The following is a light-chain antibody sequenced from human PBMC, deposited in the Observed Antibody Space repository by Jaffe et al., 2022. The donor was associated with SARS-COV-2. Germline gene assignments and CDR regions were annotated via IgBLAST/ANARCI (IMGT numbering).Light chain of an antibody. V-gene: IGLV2-14*01. CDR3: SSYTSSIALV. J-gene: IGLJ2*01. Sequence: QSALTQPASVSGSPGQSITISCTGTSNDVGGYNYVSWYQQHPGKAPKLMIYDVSSRPSDISSRFSGFKSGNTASLTISGLQAEDEADYYCSSYTSSIALVFGGGTKLTVL. CDR1: SNDVGGYNY. CDR2: DVS.